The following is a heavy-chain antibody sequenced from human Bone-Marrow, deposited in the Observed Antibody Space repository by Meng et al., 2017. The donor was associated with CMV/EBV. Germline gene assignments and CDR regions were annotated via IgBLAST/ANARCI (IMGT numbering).Heavy chain of an antibody. D-gene: IGHD2-2*01. J-gene: IGHJ6*02. CDR2: INWNGGST. Sequence: ETLSLTCAASGFTFDDYGMSWVRQAPGKGLEWVSGINWNGGSTGYADSVKGRFTISRDNAKNSLYLQMNSLRAEDTALYYCARARLVVPAPYRPHYYYGMDVWGQGTTVTVSS. CDR3: ARARLVVPAPYRPHYYYGMDV. CDR1: GFTFDDYG. V-gene: IGHV3-20*04.